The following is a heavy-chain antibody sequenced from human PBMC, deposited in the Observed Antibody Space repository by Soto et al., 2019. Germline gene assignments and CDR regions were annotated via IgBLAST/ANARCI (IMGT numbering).Heavy chain of an antibody. D-gene: IGHD3-3*01. CDR2: INARNDNT. V-gene: IGHV1-3*01. CDR1: GYTFTTYV. J-gene: IGHJ6*02. Sequence: QVQLVQSGAEVKKPGASVKVSCKASGYTFTTYVMHWVRQAPGQRLEWMGWINARNDNTKYSQKFQGRVTITRDTSASTVYMELSSLSSEDTAVYYCARVGHYYYGMDVWGQGTTVTVSS. CDR3: ARVGHYYYGMDV.